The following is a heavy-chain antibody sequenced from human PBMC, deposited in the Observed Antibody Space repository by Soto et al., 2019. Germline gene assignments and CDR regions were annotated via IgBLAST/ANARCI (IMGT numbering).Heavy chain of an antibody. D-gene: IGHD1-26*01. V-gene: IGHV1-69*01. CDR3: ARDGGRHSGGIDY. CDR2: IIPSMGTA. J-gene: IGHJ4*02. CDR1: GVTFSSYS. Sequence: QVQLVQSGAEVKKPGSSVKVSCTASGVTFSSYSINWVRQAPGQGLAWMGEIIPSMGTANYAQKFQGRVTITADESTSKAYMELSSLRSEDTGVYDCARDGGRHSGGIDYWGQGTLVTVSS.